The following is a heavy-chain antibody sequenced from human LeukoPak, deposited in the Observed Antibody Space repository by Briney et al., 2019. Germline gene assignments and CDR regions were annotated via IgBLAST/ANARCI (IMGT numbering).Heavy chain of an antibody. J-gene: IGHJ4*02. Sequence: PSQTLSLTCTVSGGSISSGSYYWSWIRQPAGRGLEWIGYIYHSGSTYYNPSLKSRVTISVDRSKNQFSLKLSSVTAADTAVYYCARAHWGTALDYWGQGTLVTVSS. V-gene: IGHV4-30-2*01. CDR1: GGSISSGSYY. CDR3: ARAHWGTALDY. CDR2: IYHSGST. D-gene: IGHD7-27*01.